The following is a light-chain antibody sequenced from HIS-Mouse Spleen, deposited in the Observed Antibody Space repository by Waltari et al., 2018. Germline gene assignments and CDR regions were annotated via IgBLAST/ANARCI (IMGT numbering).Light chain of an antibody. V-gene: IGKV1-33*01. CDR2: DAS. CDR3: QQYDNLPLYT. Sequence: DIQMTQSPSSLSASVGDRVTITCQASQDINNYLNWYQQKPGKAPKLLIYDASNLETGVPSRFSGSGSGTDFTFTISSLQPEDIATYYCQQYDNLPLYTFGQGTKLEIK. J-gene: IGKJ2*01. CDR1: QDINNY.